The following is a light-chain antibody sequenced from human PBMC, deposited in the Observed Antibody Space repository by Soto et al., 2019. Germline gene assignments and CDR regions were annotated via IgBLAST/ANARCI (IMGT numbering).Light chain of an antibody. CDR2: GAS. Sequence: EIVMTQSPATLSVSPGERASLSCRASQSISTNLAWYQQKPGQAPRLLIYGASTRATGIPARFSGSGSGTEFTLTFSSPQSEDFAVYYCQQYDKWPLTFGPGTKVDIE. CDR3: QQYDKWPLT. J-gene: IGKJ3*01. V-gene: IGKV3-15*01. CDR1: QSISTN.